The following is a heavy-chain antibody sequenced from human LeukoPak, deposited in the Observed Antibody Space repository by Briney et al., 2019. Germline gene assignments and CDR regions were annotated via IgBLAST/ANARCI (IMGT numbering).Heavy chain of an antibody. CDR3: ARDLGRGFVTRDAFDI. D-gene: IGHD3-3*01. CDR1: GGSISSSSYY. V-gene: IGHV4-39*07. Sequence: PSETLSLTCTVSGGSISSSSYYWGWIRQPPGKGLEWIGSIYYSGSTYYNPSLKSRVTISVDTSKNQFSLKLSSVTAADTAVYYCARDLGRGFVTRDAFDIWGQGTMVTVSS. J-gene: IGHJ3*02. CDR2: IYYSGST.